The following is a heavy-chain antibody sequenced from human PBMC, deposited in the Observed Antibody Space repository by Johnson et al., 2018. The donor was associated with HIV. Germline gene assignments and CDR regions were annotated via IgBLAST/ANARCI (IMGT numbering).Heavy chain of an antibody. D-gene: IGHD6-13*01. Sequence: VQLVESGGGLVQPGGSLRLSCLASGFTFSDYYMSWVRQAPGKGLEWVANIKQDGSEKYYVDSVKGRFTISRDNSKNTLYLQMNSLRAEDTAVYYCARDFESAAGIWGQGTMVTVSS. J-gene: IGHJ3*02. CDR3: ARDFESAAGI. V-gene: IGHV3-7*03. CDR1: GFTFSDYY. CDR2: IKQDGSEK.